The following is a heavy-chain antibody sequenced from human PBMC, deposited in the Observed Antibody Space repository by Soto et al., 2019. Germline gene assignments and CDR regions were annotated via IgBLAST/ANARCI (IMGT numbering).Heavy chain of an antibody. D-gene: IGHD1-1*01. V-gene: IGHV1-69*05. Sequence: QVQLGQSGAEVKKPGSSVKLSCKASGGTFRNSAISWVRQAPGQGLEWMGGIMPIFRTPDYAQKFQGRVTXTXDXXTNTAYMELSGLRSDDTAVYYCARDNDRPQLGGNYYYILDVWGHGTTVTVSS. CDR3: ARDNDRPQLGGNYYYILDV. CDR1: GGTFRNSA. J-gene: IGHJ6*02. CDR2: IMPIFRTP.